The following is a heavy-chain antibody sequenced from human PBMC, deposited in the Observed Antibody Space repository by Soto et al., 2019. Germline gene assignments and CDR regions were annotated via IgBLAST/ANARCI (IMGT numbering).Heavy chain of an antibody. J-gene: IGHJ4*02. CDR2: VYPRDSDT. D-gene: IGHD2-15*01. V-gene: IGHV5-51*01. Sequence: EVQLVQSGAEVKKPGEPLKISCKASGYIFIDYWIGWVRQMPGKGLEWMGIVYPRDSDTRYSPSFQGQVTISADRSTGTAFLQWRSLKASDTALYYCARPPLPGYSIHFNSWGQGTLVTVSS. CDR3: ARPPLPGYSIHFNS. CDR1: GYIFIDYW.